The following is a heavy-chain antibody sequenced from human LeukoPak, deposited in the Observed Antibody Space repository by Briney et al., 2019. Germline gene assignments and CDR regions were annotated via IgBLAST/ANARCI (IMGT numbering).Heavy chain of an antibody. CDR3: ARHSGWYNC. V-gene: IGHV4-39*01. CDR2: IYYSGST. Sequence: SETLSLTCTVSGGSISSSSYYWGWIRQPPGQGLEWIGSIYYSGSTYYNPSLKSRVTISVDTSKNQFSLKLSSVTAADTAVYYCARHSGWYNCWGQGTLVTVSS. J-gene: IGHJ4*02. D-gene: IGHD6-19*01. CDR1: GGSISSSSYY.